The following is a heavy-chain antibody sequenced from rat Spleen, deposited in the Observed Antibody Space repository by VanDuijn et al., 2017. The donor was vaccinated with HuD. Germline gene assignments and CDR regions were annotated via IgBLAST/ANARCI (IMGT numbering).Heavy chain of an antibody. CDR3: AKRYPGIITPFDY. J-gene: IGHJ2*01. CDR1: GFTFSNYW. V-gene: IGHV5-58*01. D-gene: IGHD1-4*01. Sequence: EVQLVETGGGLVQPGRSLKLSCVASGFTFSNYWMYWIRQAPGKGLEWVSSINNDGGNTYYPDSVKGRFTISRDNAENTVYLQMNSLRSEDTATYYCAKRYPGIITPFDYWGQGVMVTVSS. CDR2: INNDGGNT.